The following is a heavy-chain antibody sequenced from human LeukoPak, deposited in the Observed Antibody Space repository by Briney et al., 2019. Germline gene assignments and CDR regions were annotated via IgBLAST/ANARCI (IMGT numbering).Heavy chain of an antibody. CDR1: GYIFSDYC. CDR3: ASGNSHAFDI. CDR2: IDLAGEYT. Sequence: GGSQRLSCAASGYIFSDYCIHWVRQAPGKGLVWVSRIDLAGEYTTYADSVKGRFTISRDNAKNTLYLQMNSRRAEDTAVYYCASGNSHAFDIWGQGTMVTVSS. V-gene: IGHV3-74*01. J-gene: IGHJ3*02.